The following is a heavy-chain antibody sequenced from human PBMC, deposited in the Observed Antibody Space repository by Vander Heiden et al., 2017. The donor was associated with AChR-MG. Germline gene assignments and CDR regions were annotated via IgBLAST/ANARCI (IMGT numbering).Heavy chain of an antibody. CDR3: AKVLHTLCGELMSTQDY. V-gene: IGHV3-23*01. CDR2: ISGSGGST. J-gene: IGHJ4*02. D-gene: IGHD3-10*01. CDR1: GFTFSSYA. Sequence: EVQLLESGGGLVQPGGSLRLSCAASGFTFSSYAMSWVRQAPGKGLEWVSAISGSGGSTYYADSVKGRFTISRDNSKNTLYLQMNSLRAEDTAVYYCAKVLHTLCGELMSTQDYWGQGTLVTVSS.